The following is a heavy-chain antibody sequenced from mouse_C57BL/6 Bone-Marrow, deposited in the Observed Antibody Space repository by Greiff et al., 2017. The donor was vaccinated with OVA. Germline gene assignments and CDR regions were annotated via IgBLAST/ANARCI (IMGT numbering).Heavy chain of an antibody. Sequence: VQLQQPGAELVKPGASVKLSCKASGYTFTSYWMQWVKQRPGQGLEWIGEIDPSDSYTNYNQKFTGKATLTVDTSSSTAYMQLSSLTSEDSAVYYCARPSHYGSSPWFAYWGQGTLVTVSA. CDR1: GYTFTSYW. CDR2: IDPSDSYT. D-gene: IGHD1-1*01. V-gene: IGHV1-50*01. J-gene: IGHJ3*01. CDR3: ARPSHYGSSPWFAY.